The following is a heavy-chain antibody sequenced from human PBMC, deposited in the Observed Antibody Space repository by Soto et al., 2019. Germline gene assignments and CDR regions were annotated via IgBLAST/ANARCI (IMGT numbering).Heavy chain of an antibody. J-gene: IGHJ1*01. CDR3: ARDLPSDFQH. CDR2: INAGNGDT. CDR1: GYTFTTYA. Sequence: QVQLVQSGAEVRKPGASVRVSCKASGYTFTTYAMHWVRQAPGQRLEWMGWINAGNGDTKYSQKFQGRVTITRDTSASTAYMELRSLRSEDTAVYYCARDLPSDFQHWGQGTLVTVSS. V-gene: IGHV1-3*01.